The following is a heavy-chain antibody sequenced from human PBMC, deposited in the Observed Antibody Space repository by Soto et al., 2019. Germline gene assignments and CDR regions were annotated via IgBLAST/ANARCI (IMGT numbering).Heavy chain of an antibody. Sequence: QVQLVQSGAEVKKPGASVKVSCKASGDTFTDYYIHWVRQAPGQGLEWMGTVNPSGGHTTYAQHFLGRMTMNRDTSTSTLYMELTSLTSEDTAGYYCARGGHVVVVTAALDYWGQGTLVTVSS. CDR1: GDTFTDYY. CDR2: VNPSGGHT. D-gene: IGHD2-21*02. CDR3: ARGGHVVVVTAALDY. J-gene: IGHJ4*02. V-gene: IGHV1-46*01.